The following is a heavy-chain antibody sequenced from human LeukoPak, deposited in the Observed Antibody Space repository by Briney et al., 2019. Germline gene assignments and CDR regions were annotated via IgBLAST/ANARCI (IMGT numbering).Heavy chain of an antibody. CDR2: INPNSGGT. CDR3: ARDQGYSGYDLVY. V-gene: IGHV1-2*02. Sequence: ASVKVSCKASGYTFTGYYMHWVRQAPGQGLEWMGWINPNSGGTNYAQKFQGRVTMTRDTSISTAYMELSRLRSDGTAVYYCARDQGYSGYDLVYWGQGTLVTVSS. J-gene: IGHJ4*02. D-gene: IGHD5-12*01. CDR1: GYTFTGYY.